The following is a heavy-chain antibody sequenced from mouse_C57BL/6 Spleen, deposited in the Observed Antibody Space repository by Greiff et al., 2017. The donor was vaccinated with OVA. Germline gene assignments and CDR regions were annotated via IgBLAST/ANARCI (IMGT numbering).Heavy chain of an antibody. V-gene: IGHV10-1*01. CDR3: VRQGLTTVVASWYYFGY. J-gene: IGHJ2*01. CDR1: GFSFNTYA. D-gene: IGHD1-1*01. CDR2: IRSKSNNYAT. Sequence: EVKLVESGGGLVQPKGSLKLSCAASGFSFNTYAMNWVRQAPGKGLEWVARIRSKSNNYATYYADSVKDRFTISRDDSESMLYLQINNLKTEDSVMYYCVRQGLTTVVASWYYFGYWGQGTTLTVSS.